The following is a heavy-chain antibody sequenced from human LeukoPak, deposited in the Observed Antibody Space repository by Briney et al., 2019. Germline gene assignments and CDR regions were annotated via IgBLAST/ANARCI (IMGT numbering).Heavy chain of an antibody. CDR2: ITGSGGST. D-gene: IGHD3-22*01. CDR3: AREKPFYDSSGYYYPIAFDY. Sequence: GGSLRLSCAAPGFTFSSYGMSWVRQAPGKGLEWVSAITGSGGSTYYADSVKGRFTISRDNSKNTLYLQMNSLRAEDTALYYCAREKPFYDSSGYYYPIAFDYWGQGTLVTVSS. CDR1: GFTFSSYG. V-gene: IGHV3-23*01. J-gene: IGHJ4*02.